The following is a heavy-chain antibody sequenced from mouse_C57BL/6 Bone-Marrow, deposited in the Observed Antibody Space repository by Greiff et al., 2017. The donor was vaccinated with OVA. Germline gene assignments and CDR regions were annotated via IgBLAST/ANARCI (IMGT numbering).Heavy chain of an antibody. CDR2: IHPNSGST. CDR1: GYTFTSYW. Sequence: QVQLQQPGAELVKPGASVKLSCKASGYTFTSYWMHWVKQRPGQGLEWIGMIHPNSGSTNYNEKFKSKATLTVYKSSSTAYMQLSSLTSEDSAVYDCAREGWLMDFDYWGQGTTLTVSS. J-gene: IGHJ2*01. V-gene: IGHV1-64*01. CDR3: AREGWLMDFDY. D-gene: IGHD1-1*02.